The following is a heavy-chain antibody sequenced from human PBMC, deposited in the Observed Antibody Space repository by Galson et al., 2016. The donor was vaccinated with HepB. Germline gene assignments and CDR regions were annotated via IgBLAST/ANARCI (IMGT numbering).Heavy chain of an antibody. J-gene: IGHJ4*02. CDR2: ISYDGSKK. V-gene: IGHV3-30*18. CDR3: AKDPYYYGSGSYYFDY. D-gene: IGHD3-10*01. Sequence: SLRLSCAVSGFGFSDYWMTWVRQAPGKGLEWVAVISYDGSKKYYADSVKGRFTISRDNSKNTLYLQMNSLRTEDTAVYYCAKDPYYYGSGSYYFDYWGQGTLVTVSS. CDR1: GFGFSDYW.